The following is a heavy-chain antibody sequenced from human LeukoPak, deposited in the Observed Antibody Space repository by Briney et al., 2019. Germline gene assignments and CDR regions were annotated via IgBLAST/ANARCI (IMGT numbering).Heavy chain of an antibody. CDR3: ARAYYDILTGYPRAFDY. CDR1: GYTFTGYY. D-gene: IGHD3-9*01. J-gene: IGHJ4*02. Sequence: GASVKVSCKASGYTFTGYYMHWVRQAPGQGLEWMGWINPNSGGTNYAQKFQGRVTMTRDTSISTAYMELSRLRSDDTAVYYCARAYYDILTGYPRAFDYWGQGTLVTVSS. V-gene: IGHV1-2*02. CDR2: INPNSGGT.